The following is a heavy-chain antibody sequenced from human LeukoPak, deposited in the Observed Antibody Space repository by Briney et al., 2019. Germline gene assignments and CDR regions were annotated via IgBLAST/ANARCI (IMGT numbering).Heavy chain of an antibody. J-gene: IGHJ3*02. V-gene: IGHV3-11*01. CDR1: GFTFSDYY. CDR2: IISSGSTI. CDR3: ARDSNRGYSYGPDAFDI. D-gene: IGHD5-18*01. Sequence: GGSLRLSCAASGFTFSDYYMSWIRQAPGKGLEWVSYIISSGSTIYYADSVKGRFTISRVNAKNSLYLQMNSLRAEDTAVYYCARDSNRGYSYGPDAFDIWGQGTMVTVSS.